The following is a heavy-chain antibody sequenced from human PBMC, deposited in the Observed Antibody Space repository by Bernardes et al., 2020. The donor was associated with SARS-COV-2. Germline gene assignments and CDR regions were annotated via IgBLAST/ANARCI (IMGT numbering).Heavy chain of an antibody. CDR1: GYSFTDYW. CDR2: IYPYDSDS. CDR3: ARLVAGSGSYFGH. Sequence: GEALKISCKGSGYSFTDYWIAWVRQMPGTGLEYLGIIYPYDSDSRYSPSLQGQVTISADTSTNTAYLEWSSLKASDTAIYFCARLVAGSGSYFGHWGQGTLVTVSS. D-gene: IGHD3-10*01. J-gene: IGHJ4*02. V-gene: IGHV5-51*01.